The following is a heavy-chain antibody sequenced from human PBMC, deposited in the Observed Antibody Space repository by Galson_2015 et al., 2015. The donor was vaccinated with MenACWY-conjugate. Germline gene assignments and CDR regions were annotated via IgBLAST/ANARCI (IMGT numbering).Heavy chain of an antibody. CDR3: ARGTEFWAY. Sequence: SLRLSCAASGFTFGDYSMNWVRQAPGEGLEWVSSITSTSRSIYYTDSVKGRFSISRSNAKSTLYLYINSLRPDDTAVYYCARGTEFWAYWGRGTLVTVSS. D-gene: IGHD3-10*01. J-gene: IGHJ4*02. CDR2: ITSTSRSI. CDR1: GFTFGDYS. V-gene: IGHV3-21*06.